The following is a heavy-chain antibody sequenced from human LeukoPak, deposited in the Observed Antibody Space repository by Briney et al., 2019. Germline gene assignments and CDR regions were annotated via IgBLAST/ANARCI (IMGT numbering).Heavy chain of an antibody. CDR3: ARDYYGSSGYYYDAFDI. Sequence: SETLSLTCTVSGGSISSYYWSWIRQPPGKGLEWIGYIYYSGSTNYNPSLKSRVTISVDTSKNQFSLKLSSVTAADTAVYYCARDYYGSSGYYYDAFDIWGQGTMVTVSS. D-gene: IGHD3-22*01. CDR1: GGSISSYY. J-gene: IGHJ3*02. V-gene: IGHV4-59*01. CDR2: IYYSGST.